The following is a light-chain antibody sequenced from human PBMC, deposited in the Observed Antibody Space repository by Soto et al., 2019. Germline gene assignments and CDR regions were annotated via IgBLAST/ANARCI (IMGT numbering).Light chain of an antibody. J-gene: IGKJ4*01. V-gene: IGKV3-20*01. CDR2: GAS. Sequence: EIVLTQSPGTLSLSPGERATLSCRASQSVSSSLAWYQQKPGQAPRLLIYGASSRATGIPDRFSGSGSGTDFTLTISRLEPEDFAVYYCQQYGSSPPLTFSGGNKVEIK. CDR3: QQYGSSPPLT. CDR1: QSVSSS.